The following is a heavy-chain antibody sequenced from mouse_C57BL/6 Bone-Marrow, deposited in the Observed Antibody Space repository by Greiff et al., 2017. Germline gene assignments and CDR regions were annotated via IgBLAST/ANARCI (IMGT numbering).Heavy chain of an antibody. J-gene: IGHJ4*01. CDR2: IDPSDSST. Sequence: VQLQQPGAELVMPGASVKLSCKASGYSFTSYWMHWVKQRPGQGLEWIGEIDPSDSSTNYNQKFKGKSTLTVDQSSSTAYMQLSSLTSEDSAVYYCARDYPYAMDYWGQGTSVTVSA. CDR1: GYSFTSYW. V-gene: IGHV1-69*01. CDR3: ARDYPYAMDY. D-gene: IGHD2-4*01.